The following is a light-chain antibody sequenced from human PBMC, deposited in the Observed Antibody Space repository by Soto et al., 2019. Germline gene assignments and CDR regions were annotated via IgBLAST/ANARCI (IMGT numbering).Light chain of an antibody. CDR1: QSVSSRY. CDR2: GAS. CDR3: QQYGSSPPFT. J-gene: IGKJ2*01. Sequence: EIVLTQSPGTLSLSPGERATLSCRASQSVSSRYLAWYQQKPGQAPRLLMYGASNRATDIPDRFSGSGSGTDFTLTISRPEPEDVAVYFCQQYGSSPPFTFGQGTKVEIK. V-gene: IGKV3-20*01.